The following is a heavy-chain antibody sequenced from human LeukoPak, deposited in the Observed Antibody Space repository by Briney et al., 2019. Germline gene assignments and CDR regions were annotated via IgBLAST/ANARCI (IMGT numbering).Heavy chain of an antibody. V-gene: IGHV3-48*03. D-gene: IGHD5-24*01. Sequence: GGSLRLSCAASGFPFRSYEMNWVRHAPGRGLEWVSHISGGGESTVYPDAVKGRFIISRDNTKNSLYLQMNSLRVEDTGVYYCARRSGRRYEYWGQGVLVTVSP. CDR3: ARRSGRRYEY. CDR2: ISGGGEST. J-gene: IGHJ4*02. CDR1: GFPFRSYE.